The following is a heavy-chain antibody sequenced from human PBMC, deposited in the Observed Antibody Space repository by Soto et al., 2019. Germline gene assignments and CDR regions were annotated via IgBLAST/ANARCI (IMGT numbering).Heavy chain of an antibody. CDR3: ARGPYSSSSYWYFQH. Sequence: EVQLVESGGGVVRPGGSLRLSCAASGFNFDDYAMSWVRQAPGKGLEWGSGINWNGGSTYYADSVKGRFTISRDSAKNCLYLQMNSLRAEDTALYHCARGPYSSSSYWYFQHWGQGTLVTVSS. D-gene: IGHD6-13*01. V-gene: IGHV3-20*01. J-gene: IGHJ1*01. CDR1: GFNFDDYA. CDR2: INWNGGST.